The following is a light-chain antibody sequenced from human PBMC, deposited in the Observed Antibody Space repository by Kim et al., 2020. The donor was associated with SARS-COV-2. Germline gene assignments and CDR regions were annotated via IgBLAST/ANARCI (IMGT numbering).Light chain of an antibody. CDR3: QQFINFPLT. Sequence: AIQLTQAPSSLSASVGDRVTITCRASQGISSALAWYQQKPGRAPKLLIHDASSLESGVPSRFSGGGSGTEFTLTISSLQPDDFATYYCQQFINFPLTFGGGTKVDIK. CDR2: DAS. J-gene: IGKJ4*01. CDR1: QGISSA. V-gene: IGKV1D-13*01.